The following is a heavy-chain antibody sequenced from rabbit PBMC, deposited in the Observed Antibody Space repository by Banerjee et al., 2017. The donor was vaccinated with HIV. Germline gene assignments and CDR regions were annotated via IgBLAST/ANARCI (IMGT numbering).Heavy chain of an antibody. D-gene: IGHD1-1*01. Sequence: QEQLVESGGGLVQPGTSLTLTCTASGFSFSSSYYMCWVRQAPGKGLEWIGCIYTGIIAYSHYASWAKGRFTISISTSLNTVTLQMTSLTAADTATYFCARSYISSDVYGALDPWGPGTLVTVS. CDR3: ARSYISSDVYGALDP. CDR1: GFSFSSSYY. CDR2: IYTGIIAYS. V-gene: IGHV1S45*01. J-gene: IGHJ2*01.